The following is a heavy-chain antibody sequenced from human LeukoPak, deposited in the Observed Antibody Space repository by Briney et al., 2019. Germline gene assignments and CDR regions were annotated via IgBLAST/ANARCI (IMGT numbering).Heavy chain of an antibody. CDR3: PLWFGDLSGWFDP. Sequence: GGSLRLSCAASGFTFSRFWMSWLRQTPGKGLEWVANIKEDGTEQYYVDSVKGRFTISRDNAKNSLYLQMNSLRAEDTAVYYCPLWFGDLSGWFDPWGQGTLVTVSS. J-gene: IGHJ5*02. D-gene: IGHD3-10*01. CDR1: GFTFSRFW. V-gene: IGHV3-7*03. CDR2: IKEDGTEQ.